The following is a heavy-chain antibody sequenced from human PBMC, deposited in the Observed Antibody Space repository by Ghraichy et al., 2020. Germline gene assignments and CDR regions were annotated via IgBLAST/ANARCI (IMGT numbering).Heavy chain of an antibody. CDR2: ISSSSSYI. CDR3: ARGITFGGVIVVTEPYFDY. J-gene: IGHJ4*02. Sequence: GGSLRLSCAASGFTFSSYSMNWVRQAPGKGLEWVSSISSSSSYIYYADSVKGRFTISRDNAKNSLYLQMNSLRAEDTAVYYCARGITFGGVIVVTEPYFDYWGQGTLVTVSS. CDR1: GFTFSSYS. V-gene: IGHV3-21*01. D-gene: IGHD3-16*02.